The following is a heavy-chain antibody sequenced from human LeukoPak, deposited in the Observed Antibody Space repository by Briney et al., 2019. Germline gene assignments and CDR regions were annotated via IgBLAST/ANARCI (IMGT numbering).Heavy chain of an antibody. Sequence: PSETLSLTCTVSGGSISSSSYYWGWIRQPPGKGLEWIGSIYYSGSTYYNPSLKSRVTISVDTSKNRFSLKLSSVTAADTAVYYCARHSSGGYCSSTSCYRFDYWGQGTLVTVSS. V-gene: IGHV4-39*01. CDR3: ARHSSGGYCSSTSCYRFDY. CDR1: GGSISSSSYY. J-gene: IGHJ4*02. D-gene: IGHD2-2*01. CDR2: IYYSGST.